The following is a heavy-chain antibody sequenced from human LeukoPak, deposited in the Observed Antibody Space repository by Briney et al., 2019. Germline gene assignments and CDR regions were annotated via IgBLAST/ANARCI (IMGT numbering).Heavy chain of an antibody. CDR1: GASFSSYY. J-gene: IGHJ4*02. CDR3: ARGGRGEDIVVVVAATDFDY. CDR2: INHNGST. V-gene: IGHV4-34*01. D-gene: IGHD2-15*01. Sequence: SETLSLTCAVYGASFSSYYGSWIRQPPGKGLEWIGEINHNGSTNYNPSLKSRVTISVDTSKNQFSLKLSSVTAADTAVYYCARGGRGEDIVVVVAATDFDYWGQGTLVTVSS.